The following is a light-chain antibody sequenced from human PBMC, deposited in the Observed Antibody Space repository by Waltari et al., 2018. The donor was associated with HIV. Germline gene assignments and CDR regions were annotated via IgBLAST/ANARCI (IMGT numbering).Light chain of an antibody. Sequence: VMTQSPATLSVSPGERATLSCRASQSVSTNLAWNQQKPGQAPRLLIYGASTRATGLPARFSGSGSGTEFTLTISSLQSEDFAVYYCQQYNNWPPNTFGQGTKLEIK. CDR1: QSVSTN. J-gene: IGKJ2*01. V-gene: IGKV3-15*01. CDR3: QQYNNWPPNT. CDR2: GAS.